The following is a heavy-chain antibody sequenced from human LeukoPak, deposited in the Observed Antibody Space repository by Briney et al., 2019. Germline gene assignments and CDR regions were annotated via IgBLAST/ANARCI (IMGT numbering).Heavy chain of an antibody. J-gene: IGHJ4*02. D-gene: IGHD1-26*01. CDR2: INHSGST. Sequence: SETLSLTCAVYGGSFSGYYWSWIRQPPGKGLEWIGEINHSGSTNYNPSLKSRVTISVDTSKNQFSLKLSSVTAADTAVYYCARDDPSGTPHWGQGTLVTVSS. CDR3: ARDDPSGTPH. CDR1: GGSFSGYY. V-gene: IGHV4-34*01.